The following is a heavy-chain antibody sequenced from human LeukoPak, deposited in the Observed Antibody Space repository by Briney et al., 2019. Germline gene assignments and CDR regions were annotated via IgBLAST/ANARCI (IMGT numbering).Heavy chain of an antibody. Sequence: GSLRLSFADSGFTFKLYWMHWVRQVPGKRPVWVSRINDDGSDTIYADSVRGRFTISRDDAKNTVYLQMNNLRAEDTAVYYCVRGGPSTWSWGQGTLVTVSS. CDR3: VRGGPSTWS. D-gene: IGHD2-15*01. CDR2: INDDGSDT. V-gene: IGHV3-74*01. J-gene: IGHJ5*02. CDR1: GFTFKLYW.